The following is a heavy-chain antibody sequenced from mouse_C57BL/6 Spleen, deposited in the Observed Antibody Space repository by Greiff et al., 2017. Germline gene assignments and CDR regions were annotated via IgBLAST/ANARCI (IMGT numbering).Heavy chain of an antibody. CDR2: ISSGGSYT. J-gene: IGHJ2*01. CDR3: ARAAFDY. Sequence: RVESGGDLVKPGGSLKLSCAASGFTFSSYGMSWVRQTPDKRLEWVATISSGGSYTYYPDSVKGRFTISRDNAKNTLYLQMSSLKSEDTAMYYCARAAFDYWGQGTTLTVSS. V-gene: IGHV5-6*01. CDR1: GFTFSSYG.